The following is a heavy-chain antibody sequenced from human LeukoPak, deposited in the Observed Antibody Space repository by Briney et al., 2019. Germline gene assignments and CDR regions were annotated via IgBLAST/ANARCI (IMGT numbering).Heavy chain of an antibody. Sequence: GGSLRLSCAASGFTFSSCWMHWVRQAPGKGLVWVSRINSDGSSTSYADSVKGRFTISRDNAKNTLYLQMNSLRAEDTAVYYCASRPIQLWVFDYWGQGTLVTVSS. CDR1: GFTFSSCW. D-gene: IGHD5-18*01. CDR2: INSDGSST. J-gene: IGHJ4*02. V-gene: IGHV3-74*01. CDR3: ASRPIQLWVFDY.